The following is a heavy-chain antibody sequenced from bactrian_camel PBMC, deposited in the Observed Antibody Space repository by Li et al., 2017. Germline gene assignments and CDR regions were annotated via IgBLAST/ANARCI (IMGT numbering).Heavy chain of an antibody. Sequence: VQLVESGGGSVQAGGSLRLSCTASGHTYRNNCMGWFRQAPGKQRERVASIVTGDGITDYADSVNGRFTISQDKSSSTVYLQMNNLKIEDTGVYYCAATLGMVRGFHVCHDESDYVDWGQGTQVTVS. J-gene: IGHJ4*01. CDR3: AATLGMVRGFHVCHDESDYVD. CDR1: GHTYRNNC. CDR2: IVTGDGIT. D-gene: IGHD4*01. V-gene: IGHV3S54*01.